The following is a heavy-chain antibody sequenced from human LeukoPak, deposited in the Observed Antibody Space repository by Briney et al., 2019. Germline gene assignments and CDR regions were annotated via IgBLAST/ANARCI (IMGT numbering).Heavy chain of an antibody. J-gene: IGHJ4*02. CDR3: ARVSGEADWGPDY. CDR2: IYSGGST. CDR1: GFTVSNNY. Sequence: PGGSLRLSCAASGFTVSNNYMSWVRQAPGKGLEWVSVIYSGGSTYYADSVKGRFTISRDNSKNTLFLQMNSLRAEDTAVYYCARVSGEADWGPDYWGQGTLVTVSS. V-gene: IGHV3-66*01. D-gene: IGHD3-10*01.